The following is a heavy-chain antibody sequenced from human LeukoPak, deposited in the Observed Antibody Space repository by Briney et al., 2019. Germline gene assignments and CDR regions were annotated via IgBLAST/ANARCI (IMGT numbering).Heavy chain of an antibody. CDR2: INTYTGNP. CDR3: ARESPVAGTSNFDY. Sequence: ASVKVSCKASGYTLTSYTMNWVRQAPGQGLEWMGWINTYTGNPTYAQGFAGRFVFSLDTSVNTAYLQISGLKAEDTAVYYCARESPVAGTSNFDYWGQGTLVTVSS. V-gene: IGHV7-4-1*02. J-gene: IGHJ4*02. D-gene: IGHD6-19*01. CDR1: GYTLTSYT.